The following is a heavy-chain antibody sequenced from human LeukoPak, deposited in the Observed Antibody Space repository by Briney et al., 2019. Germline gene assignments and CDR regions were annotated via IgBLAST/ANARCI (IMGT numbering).Heavy chain of an antibody. CDR1: GGSISSSSYY. CDR3: ARLHYVWGSTPAFDY. Sequence: SETLSLTCTVSGGSISSSSYYWGWIRQPPGKGLEWIGYIYYSGSTNYNPSLKSRVTISVDTSKNQFSLRLSSVTAADTAVYYCARLHYVWGSTPAFDYWGQGTLVTVSS. D-gene: IGHD3-16*01. CDR2: IYYSGST. J-gene: IGHJ4*02. V-gene: IGHV4-61*05.